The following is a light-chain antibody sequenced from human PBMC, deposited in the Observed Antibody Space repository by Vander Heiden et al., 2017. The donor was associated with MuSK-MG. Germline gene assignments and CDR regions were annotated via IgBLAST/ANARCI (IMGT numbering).Light chain of an antibody. V-gene: IGLV1-51*01. CDR3: GTGDRGLRSGV. CDR2: ESN. CDR1: SSNIRKNE. Sequence: QSVLTLPRSVSAAPAQKVTISCSGSSSNIRKNEETWYQRDPRTAPKLLIYESNRRPSRIPDRFSGSQSGTAATLVITGLQTGNEADYYCGTGDRGLRSGVFGGGTKLTVL. J-gene: IGLJ2*01.